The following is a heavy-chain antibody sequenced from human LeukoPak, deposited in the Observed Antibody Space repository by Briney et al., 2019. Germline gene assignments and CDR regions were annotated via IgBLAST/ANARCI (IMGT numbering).Heavy chain of an antibody. J-gene: IGHJ4*02. D-gene: IGHD6-19*01. CDR3: AGGLDIAVAGPGGYFDY. CDR2: ISPGGDAT. Sequence: GGSLRLSCAASGFTFRDYHMNWIRQAPGKGLEWVSYISPGGDATYFADSVKGRFTISRDNAKNSLYLRMNSLTAEDAAVYYCAGGLDIAVAGPGGYFDYWGQGTLVTVSS. V-gene: IGHV3-11*01. CDR1: GFTFRDYH.